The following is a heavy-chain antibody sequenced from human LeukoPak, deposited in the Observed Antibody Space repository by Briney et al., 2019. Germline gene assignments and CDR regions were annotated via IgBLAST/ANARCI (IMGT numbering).Heavy chain of an antibody. D-gene: IGHD5-12*01. CDR2: ISSSGSTI. Sequence: PGGSLRLSCAASGFTFSSYEMNWVRQAPGKGLEWVSYISSSGSTIYYADSVKGRFTISRDNAKNSLYLQMNSLRSEDTAVYYCARDEGKDSGYGLYYYMDVWGKGTTVTVSS. CDR3: ARDEGKDSGYGLYYYMDV. CDR1: GFTFSSYE. J-gene: IGHJ6*03. V-gene: IGHV3-48*03.